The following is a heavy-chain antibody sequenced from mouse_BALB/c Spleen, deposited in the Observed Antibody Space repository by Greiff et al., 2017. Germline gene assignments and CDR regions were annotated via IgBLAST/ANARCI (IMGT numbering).Heavy chain of an antibody. CDR3: ARDGANWDAMDY. J-gene: IGHJ4*01. D-gene: IGHD4-1*01. CDR1: GFTFSSYA. V-gene: IGHV5-9-4*01. CDR2: ISSGGSYT. Sequence: EVKLMESGGGLVKPGGSLKLSCAASGFTFSSYAMSWVRQSPEKRLEWVAEISSGGSYTYYPDTVTGRFTISRDNAKNTLYLEMSSLRSEDTAMYYCARDGANWDAMDYWGQGTSVTVSS.